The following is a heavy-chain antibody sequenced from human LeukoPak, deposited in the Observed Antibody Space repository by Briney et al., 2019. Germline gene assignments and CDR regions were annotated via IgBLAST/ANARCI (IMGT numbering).Heavy chain of an antibody. V-gene: IGHV4-59*08. CDR2: IYYSGST. CDR3: ARGYCSGCSGYSGPFDY. J-gene: IGHJ4*02. D-gene: IGHD2-15*01. CDR1: GGSISSYY. Sequence: SETLSLTCTVSGGSISSYYWSWIRQPPGKGLEWIGYIYYSGSTNYNPSLKSRVTISVDTSKNQFSLKLSSVTAADTAVYYCARGYCSGCSGYSGPFDYWGQGTLVTVSS.